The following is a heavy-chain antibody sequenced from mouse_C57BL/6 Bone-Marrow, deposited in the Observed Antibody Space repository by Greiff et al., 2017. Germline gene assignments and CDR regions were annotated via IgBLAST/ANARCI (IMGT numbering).Heavy chain of an antibody. CDR3: ARRGNYPFAY. D-gene: IGHD2-1*01. V-gene: IGHV1-81*01. J-gene: IGHJ3*01. CDR1: GYTFTSYG. Sequence: VKLMESGAELARPGASVKLSCKASGYTFTSYGISWVKQRTGQGLEWIGEIYPRSGNTYYNEKFKGKATLTADKSSSTAYMELRSLTSEDSAVYFCARRGNYPFAYWGQGTLVTVSA. CDR2: IYPRSGNT.